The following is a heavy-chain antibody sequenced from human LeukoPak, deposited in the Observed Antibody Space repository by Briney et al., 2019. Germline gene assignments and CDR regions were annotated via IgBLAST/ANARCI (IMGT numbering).Heavy chain of an antibody. J-gene: IGHJ1*01. V-gene: IGHV4-59*08. Sequence: PSETLSLTSTVSGGSISSYYWSWIRQPPGKGLEWIGYIYYSGSTNYNPSLKSRVTISVDTSKNQFSLKLSSVTAADTAVYYCAGSLRYCSGGSCYSLEYFQHWGQGTLVTVSS. CDR3: AGSLRYCSGGSCYSLEYFQH. D-gene: IGHD2-15*01. CDR1: GGSISSYY. CDR2: IYYSGST.